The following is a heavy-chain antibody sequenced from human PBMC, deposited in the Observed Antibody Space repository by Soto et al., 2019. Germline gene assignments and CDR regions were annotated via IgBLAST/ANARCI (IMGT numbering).Heavy chain of an antibody. Sequence: GGSLRLSCAASGFTFSDYYMSWIRQAPGKGLEWVSYFSSSGSTIYYADSVKGRFTISRDNAKNSLYLQMNSLRAEDTAVYYCARDEEKVAAAGTTGGVDYWGQGTLVTVSS. CDR2: FSSSGSTI. V-gene: IGHV3-11*01. D-gene: IGHD6-13*01. CDR3: ARDEEKVAAAGTTGGVDY. J-gene: IGHJ4*02. CDR1: GFTFSDYY.